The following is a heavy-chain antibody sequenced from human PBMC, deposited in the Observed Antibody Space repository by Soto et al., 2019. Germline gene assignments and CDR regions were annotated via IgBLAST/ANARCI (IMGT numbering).Heavy chain of an antibody. V-gene: IGHV5-51*01. CDR2: IYPGNSDT. Sequence: GEPLKISCKASGYSFTSYWIGWVRQMPGKGLEWMGIIYPGNSDTRYSPSFQGHVTISADKSISTAYLQWSSLKASDTAMYFCARSYNYYDSTGYYGSVGYFDYWGQGTLVTVSS. J-gene: IGHJ4*02. CDR1: GYSFTSYW. CDR3: ARSYNYYDSTGYYGSVGYFDY. D-gene: IGHD3-22*01.